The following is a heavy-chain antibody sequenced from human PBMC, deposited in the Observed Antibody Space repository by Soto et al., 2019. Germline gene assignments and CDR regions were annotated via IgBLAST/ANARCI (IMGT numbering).Heavy chain of an antibody. D-gene: IGHD3-3*01. CDR3: AKSHTRFAVAANLDY. CDR2: ISWDGHST. V-gene: IGHV3-43*01. J-gene: IGHJ4*02. CDR1: GFAFDYYS. Sequence: EVQLVESGGFVVQPGGSLRLSCAASGFAFDYYSLHWVRQAPGKGLEWVSLISWDGHSTYYADSVKGRFIISRDNSKNTLYLQMNSLRSEDAAIYYCAKSHTRFAVAANLDYWGQGTLVTVSS.